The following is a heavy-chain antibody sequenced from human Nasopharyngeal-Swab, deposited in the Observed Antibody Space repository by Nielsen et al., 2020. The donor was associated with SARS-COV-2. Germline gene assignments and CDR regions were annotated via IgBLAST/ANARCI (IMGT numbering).Heavy chain of an antibody. J-gene: IGHJ4*02. CDR3: ASWASGRSDF. D-gene: IGHD2-15*01. Sequence: GESLKISCAASGFTFSRYWMHWVRQVPGKGLVWVSRIDTDGSTTDHADSVKGRFTSSRDNSKNTVFLQMNSLRSEDTAVYYCASWASGRSDFWGQGTLVTVSS. CDR1: GFTFSRYW. V-gene: IGHV3-74*01. CDR2: IDTDGSTT.